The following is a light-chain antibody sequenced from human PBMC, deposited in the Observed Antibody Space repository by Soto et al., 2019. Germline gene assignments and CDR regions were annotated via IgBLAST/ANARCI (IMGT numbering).Light chain of an antibody. CDR3: QQRTNWPWT. Sequence: IVLTQSPATLPLSPGERATLSCRASQTVSSFLAWYQQKPGQAPRLLIYDSSNRAPGIPARFSVSGSGTDFTLTISSLEPEDFAVYYCQQRTNWPWTFGQGTKVEIK. J-gene: IGKJ1*01. CDR1: QTVSSF. V-gene: IGKV3-11*01. CDR2: DSS.